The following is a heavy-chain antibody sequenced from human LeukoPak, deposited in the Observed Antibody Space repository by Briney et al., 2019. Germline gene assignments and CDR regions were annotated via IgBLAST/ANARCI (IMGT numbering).Heavy chain of an antibody. V-gene: IGHV3-48*01. CDR2: ISRSSRII. D-gene: IGHD3-10*02. Sequence: GGSLRLSCTASGFTFSTSSMNWVRQAPGKGLEWLSFISRSSRIIYYADSVKGRFTISRDNAKNSLYLQMNSLRAEDTAVYYCAELGITMIGGVWGKGTTVTISS. J-gene: IGHJ6*04. CDR1: GFTFSTSS. CDR3: AELGITMIGGV.